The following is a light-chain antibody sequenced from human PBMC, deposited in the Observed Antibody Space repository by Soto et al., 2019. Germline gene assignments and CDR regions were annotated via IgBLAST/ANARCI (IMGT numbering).Light chain of an antibody. CDR1: SSDIGGYNF. Sequence: QSALTQPASVSGSPGQSITISCTGTSSDIGGYNFVSWYQHHPGKAPKLLIHDVSNRPSRVSSRFSGSKSGNTASLTISGLQAEDEADYYCNSYRTVSTYVFGTGTKLTVL. J-gene: IGLJ1*01. CDR2: DVS. V-gene: IGLV2-14*03. CDR3: NSYRTVSTYV.